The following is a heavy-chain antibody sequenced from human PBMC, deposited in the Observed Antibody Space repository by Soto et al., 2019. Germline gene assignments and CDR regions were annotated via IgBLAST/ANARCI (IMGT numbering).Heavy chain of an antibody. Sequence: QVQLVQSGGEVKKPGASVKVSCKASGYTFSNFGLSWVRQAPGQGLELMGWISPYNGNTNYAQKLQGRLTMTTDTSTSTAYMEXRSLRSDDTAVYYCARXRLXXSVTGGGFDSWGQGTLVTVSS. CDR3: ARXRLXXSVTGGGFDS. V-gene: IGHV1-18*01. J-gene: IGHJ4*02. D-gene: IGHD1-1*01. CDR2: ISPYNGNT. CDR1: GYTFSNFG.